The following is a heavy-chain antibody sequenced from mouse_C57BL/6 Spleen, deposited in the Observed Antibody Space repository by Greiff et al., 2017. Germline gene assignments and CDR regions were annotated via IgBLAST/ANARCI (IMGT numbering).Heavy chain of an antibody. Sequence: QVQLQQPGAELVRPGASVKMSCKASGYTFTSSWMDWVKQRPGQGLEWIGNIYPSDSETHYNKKVKDKATLTVDKSSSTAYMQLSSLTSEDSAVCYYSRETVGSQPCFDYWGQGTTLTVSS. J-gene: IGHJ2*01. CDR1: GYTFTSSW. V-gene: IGHV1-61*01. CDR2: IYPSDSET. D-gene: IGHD1-1*01. CDR3: SRETVGSQPCFDY.